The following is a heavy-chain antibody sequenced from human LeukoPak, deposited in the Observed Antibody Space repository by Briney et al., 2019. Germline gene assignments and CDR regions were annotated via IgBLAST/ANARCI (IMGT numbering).Heavy chain of an antibody. CDR2: ISYDGNNE. J-gene: IGHJ4*02. CDR1: GFTFSSYG. D-gene: IGHD2-21*01. Sequence: GGSLGLSCAASGFTFSSYGMHWVRQAPGKGLEWVAVISYDGNNEYYADSVKGRFTISRDNSKNTLYLQMNSLTAEDTAVYYCAKDFRIGYSAHFDYWGQGALVTVSS. CDR3: AKDFRIGYSAHFDY. V-gene: IGHV3-30*19.